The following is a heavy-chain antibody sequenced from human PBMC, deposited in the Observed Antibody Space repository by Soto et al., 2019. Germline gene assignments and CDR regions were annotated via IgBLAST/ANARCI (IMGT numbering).Heavy chain of an antibody. J-gene: IGHJ6*03. CDR1: GFTFSSYA. CDR3: AKAPLYYYYMDV. CDR2: ISGSGGST. V-gene: IGHV3-23*01. Sequence: EVQLLESGGGLVQPGGSLRLSCAASGFTFSSYAMSWVRQAPGKGLEWVSAISGSGGSTYYADSVKGRFTISRDNSKNTLYLQMNSLRAGDTAVYYCAKAPLYYYYMDVWGKGTTVTVSS.